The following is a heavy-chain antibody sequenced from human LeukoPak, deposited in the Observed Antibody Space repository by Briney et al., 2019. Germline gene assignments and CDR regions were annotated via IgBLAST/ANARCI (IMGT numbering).Heavy chain of an antibody. Sequence: GGSLRLSCAASGFTFSSDWMTWVRQVPGKGPELVANIKPDGSEKYYADSMKGRFTISRDNAKNSLFLQMNSLRGEDTAVYYCGRESRGPTDWGQGTLVTVSS. CDR3: GRESRGPTD. V-gene: IGHV3-7*01. J-gene: IGHJ4*02. CDR1: GFTFSSDW. CDR2: IKPDGSEK. D-gene: IGHD4-17*01.